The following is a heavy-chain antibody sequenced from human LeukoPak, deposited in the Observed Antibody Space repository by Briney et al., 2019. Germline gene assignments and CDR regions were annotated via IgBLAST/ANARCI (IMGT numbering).Heavy chain of an antibody. D-gene: IGHD2-2*01. CDR1: GFTFSSYS. J-gene: IGHJ3*02. CDR3: ARDQSPTIVVVPAAIPKHDAFDI. V-gene: IGHV3-21*04. Sequence: TSGGSLRLSCAASGFTFSSYSMNWVRQAPGKGLEWVSSISSSSSTIYYADSVKGRFTISRDNAKNSLYLQMNSLRAEDTAVYYCARDQSPTIVVVPAAIPKHDAFDIWGQGTMVTVSS. CDR2: ISSSSSTI.